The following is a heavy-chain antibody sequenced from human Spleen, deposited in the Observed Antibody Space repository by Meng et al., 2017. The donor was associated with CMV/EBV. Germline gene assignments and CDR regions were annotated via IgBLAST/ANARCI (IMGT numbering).Heavy chain of an antibody. D-gene: IGHD4-17*01. CDR2: INHSGST. CDR3: ARGDGDYGSYY. J-gene: IGHJ4*02. Sequence: QVQLQQGGAGLLKPSETLSLTCAVYGGSFSGYNWSWIRQPPGKGLEWIGEINHSGSTNYNPSLKSRVTISVDTSKNQFSLKLSSVTAADTAVYYCARGDGDYGSYYWGQGTLVTVSS. CDR1: GGSFSGYN. V-gene: IGHV4-34*01.